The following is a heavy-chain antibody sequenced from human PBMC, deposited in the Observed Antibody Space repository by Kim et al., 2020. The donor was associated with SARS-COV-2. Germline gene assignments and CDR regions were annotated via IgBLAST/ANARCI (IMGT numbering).Heavy chain of an antibody. V-gene: IGHV4-34*01. Sequence: SLNGRITISVDTSKNQFSLRLGSVTAADTAVYYCAREGSRYNWNGSFMDVWGKGTTVTVSS. J-gene: IGHJ6*03. CDR3: AREGSRYNWNGSFMDV. D-gene: IGHD1-1*01.